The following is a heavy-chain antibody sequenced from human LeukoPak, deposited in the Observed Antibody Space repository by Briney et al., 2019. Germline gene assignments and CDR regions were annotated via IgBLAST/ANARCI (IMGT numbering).Heavy chain of an antibody. CDR2: INPNSGGT. Sequence: GASVKVSCKASGYTFTGYYMDWVRQAPGQGLEWMGWINPNSGGTNYAQKFQGRVTMTRDTSISTAYMEVSRLRSDDTAVYYCARGKDVHYEGPFPFDYWGQGTLVTVSS. D-gene: IGHD4-17*01. J-gene: IGHJ4*02. CDR1: GYTFTGYY. V-gene: IGHV1-2*02. CDR3: ARGKDVHYEGPFPFDY.